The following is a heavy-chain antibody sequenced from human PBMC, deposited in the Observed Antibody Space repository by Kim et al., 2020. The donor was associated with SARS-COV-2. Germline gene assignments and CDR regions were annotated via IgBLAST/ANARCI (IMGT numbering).Heavy chain of an antibody. J-gene: IGHJ4*02. Sequence: NYAQKLQGRVTMTTDTTTSTAYKELRSLRSDDTAVYYCARNPLYGPTFDYWGQGTLVTVSS. V-gene: IGHV1-18*01. D-gene: IGHD2-2*02. CDR3: ARNPLYGPTFDY.